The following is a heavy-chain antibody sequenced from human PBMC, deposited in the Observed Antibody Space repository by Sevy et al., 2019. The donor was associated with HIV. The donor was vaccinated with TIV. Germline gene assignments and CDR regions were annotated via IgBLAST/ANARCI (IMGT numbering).Heavy chain of an antibody. CDR3: ARDTQEGFDY. CDR2: IWYDGSNK. J-gene: IGHJ4*02. CDR1: GFTFSSYG. Sequence: GGSLRLSCAASGFTFSSYGMHWVRQAPGKWLEWVAVIWYDGSNKYYADSVKGRFTISRDNSKNTLYLQMNSLRAEDTAVYYCARDTQEGFDYWGQGTLVTVSS. V-gene: IGHV3-33*01.